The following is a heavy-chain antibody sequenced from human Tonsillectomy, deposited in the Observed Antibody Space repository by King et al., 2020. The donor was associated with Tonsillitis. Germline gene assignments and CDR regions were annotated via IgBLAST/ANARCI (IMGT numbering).Heavy chain of an antibody. J-gene: IGHJ3*02. CDR2: ISAYNGNT. D-gene: IGHD3-3*01. Sequence: QLVQSGAEVKKPGASVKVSCKASGYTFTSYGIIWVRQAPGQGLEWMGWISAYNGNTNYAQKLQGRVTMTTDPSTSTAYMELRSLRSDYTAVYYCARDQPDYDFWSGYYTGAFDIWGQGTMVTVSS. V-gene: IGHV1-18*01. CDR1: GYTFTSYG. CDR3: ARDQPDYDFWSGYYTGAFDI.